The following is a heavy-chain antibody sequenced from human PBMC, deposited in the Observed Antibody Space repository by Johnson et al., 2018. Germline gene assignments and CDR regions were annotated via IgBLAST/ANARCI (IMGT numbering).Heavy chain of an antibody. CDR2: ISYDGSNK. CDR1: GFTFSSYG. D-gene: IGHD6-25*01. V-gene: IGHV3-30*18. CDR3: AKGRLQFDAFHI. Sequence: VRLLESGGGVVQHGRSLRLCCAASGFTFSSYGMHWVRQAPGKGLEWVAVISYDGSNKYYADSVKGRFTISRDNSKNTLYLQMNSLRAEDTAVYYWAKGRLQFDAFHIWGQGTMVTVSS. J-gene: IGHJ3*02.